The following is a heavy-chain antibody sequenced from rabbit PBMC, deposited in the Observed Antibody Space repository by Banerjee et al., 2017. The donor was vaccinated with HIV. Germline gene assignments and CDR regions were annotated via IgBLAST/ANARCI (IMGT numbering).Heavy chain of an antibody. CDR3: ARDLTGVIGWNFNL. Sequence: QEQLEESGGGLVKPEGSLKLTCKASGFDFSSNAICWVRQAPGKGLEWIGTIYAGSSGSAYYASWVNGRFTISKTSSTTVTLQMTSLTAADTATYFCARDLTGVIGWNFNLWGQGTLVTVS. V-gene: IGHV1S45*01. CDR1: GFDFSSNA. J-gene: IGHJ4*01. CDR2: IYAGSSGSA. D-gene: IGHD1-1*01.